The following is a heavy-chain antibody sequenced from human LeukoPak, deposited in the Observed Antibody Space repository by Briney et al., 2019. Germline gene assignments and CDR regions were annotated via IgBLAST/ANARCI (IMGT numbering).Heavy chain of an antibody. CDR1: GFTFSSYS. Sequence: GGSLRLSCAASGFTFSSYSMNWVRQAPGKGLEWVSSISSSSSYIYYADSVKGRFTISRDNAKNSLYRQMNSLRAEDTAVYYCARDPETYYFDYWGQGTLVTVSS. J-gene: IGHJ4*02. V-gene: IGHV3-21*01. CDR2: ISSSSSYI. D-gene: IGHD1-14*01. CDR3: ARDPETYYFDY.